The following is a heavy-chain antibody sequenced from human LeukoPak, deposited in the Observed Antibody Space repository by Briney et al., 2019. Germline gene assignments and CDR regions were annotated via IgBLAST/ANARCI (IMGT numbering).Heavy chain of an antibody. CDR1: GFTFSSYS. CDR3: ARDLTSSSTAYFHH. CDR2: ISSSSSYI. Sequence: GGSLRLSCAASGFTFSSYSMNWVRQVPGKGLEWVSSISSSSSYIYYADSVKGRFTISRDNAKNSLYLQMNSLRAEDTAVYYCARDLTSSSTAYFHHWGQGTLVTVSS. D-gene: IGHD6-6*01. V-gene: IGHV3-21*01. J-gene: IGHJ1*01.